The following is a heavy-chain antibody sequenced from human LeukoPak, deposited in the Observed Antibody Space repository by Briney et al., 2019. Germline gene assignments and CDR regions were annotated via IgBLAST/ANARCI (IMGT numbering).Heavy chain of an antibody. D-gene: IGHD6-13*01. Sequence: GASVKVCCNASGSTFTCCYYDRVRQAHGQGLEWMGWIDPNSGGTNYAQKFQGRVTMTRDTSISTAYMELSALRSDDTAVYYCARGQAGTRFDYWGQGALVTVSS. J-gene: IGHJ4*02. CDR1: GSTFTCCY. V-gene: IGHV1-2*02. CDR2: IDPNSGGT. CDR3: ARGQAGTRFDY.